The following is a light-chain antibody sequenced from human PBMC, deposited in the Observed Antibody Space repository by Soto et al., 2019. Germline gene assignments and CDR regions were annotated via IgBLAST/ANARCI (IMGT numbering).Light chain of an antibody. CDR3: SSYGGSNNHV. J-gene: IGLJ1*01. CDR2: EVN. CDR1: SSDVGGYNY. Sequence: QSVLTQPPSASGSPGQSVSISCTGTSSDVGGYNYVSWFQQYPGKAPKLLIHEVNKRPSGVPDRFSGSKSGNTAALTVSGLEAEDEADYCCSSYGGSNNHVFGTGTKVTVL. V-gene: IGLV2-8*01.